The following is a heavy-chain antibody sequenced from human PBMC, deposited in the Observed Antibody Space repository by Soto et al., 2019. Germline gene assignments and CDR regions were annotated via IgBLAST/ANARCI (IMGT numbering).Heavy chain of an antibody. CDR1: GYSFTSYW. Sequence: PGGSLKISCKGSGYSFTSYWISWVRQMPGKGLEWMGRIDPSDSYTNYSPSFQGHVTISADKSISTAYLQWSSLKASDTAMYYCARQTAAAGDAFDIWGQGTMLTVSS. CDR3: ARQTAAAGDAFDI. D-gene: IGHD6-13*01. V-gene: IGHV5-10-1*01. J-gene: IGHJ3*02. CDR2: IDPSDSYT.